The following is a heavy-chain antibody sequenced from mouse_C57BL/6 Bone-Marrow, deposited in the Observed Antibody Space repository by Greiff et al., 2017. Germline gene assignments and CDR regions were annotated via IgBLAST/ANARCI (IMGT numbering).Heavy chain of an antibody. CDR1: GFTFSDYG. Sequence: EVKLVESGGGLVQPGGSLKLSCAASGFTFSDYGLAWVRRAPWRGPVWVAFNSNLAYSIYYAHTVTGRFTISRENAKNTLELNMSSLRSEDTAMDYCARRGYMDYWGQGTSVTVSS. J-gene: IGHJ4*01. V-gene: IGHV5-15*01. CDR2: NSNLAYSI. CDR3: ARRGYMDY.